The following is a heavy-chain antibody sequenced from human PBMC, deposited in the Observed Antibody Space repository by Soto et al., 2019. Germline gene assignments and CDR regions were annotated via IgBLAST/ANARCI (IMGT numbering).Heavy chain of an antibody. CDR1: GGTFSTAT. Sequence: QVQVVQSGAEMKKPGSSVKVSCKTSGGTFSTATISWVRQAPGQGLEWMGGIMPIFRTADYAQKFQGRVTITDDESATTAYLELSSLRSEDTAVYYCARDKDRPQLGGNYYYIMDVWGQGTTVTVTS. J-gene: IGHJ6*02. CDR3: ARDKDRPQLGGNYYYIMDV. V-gene: IGHV1-69*12. D-gene: IGHD3-3*02. CDR2: IMPIFRTA.